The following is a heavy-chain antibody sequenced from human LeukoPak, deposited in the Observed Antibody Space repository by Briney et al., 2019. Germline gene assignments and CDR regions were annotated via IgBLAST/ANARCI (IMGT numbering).Heavy chain of an antibody. Sequence: SETLSLTCAVSGVSISSNLWWTWVRQPPGKGLEWIAEIHHSGSINYNPSLNSRVTISVDKAKNQFSLDLNSVTAAATAVYYCARGGDRSFDYWGQGTLVTVSS. J-gene: IGHJ4*02. CDR1: GVSISSNLW. CDR3: ARGGDRSFDY. D-gene: IGHD3-10*01. CDR2: IHHSGSI. V-gene: IGHV4-4*02.